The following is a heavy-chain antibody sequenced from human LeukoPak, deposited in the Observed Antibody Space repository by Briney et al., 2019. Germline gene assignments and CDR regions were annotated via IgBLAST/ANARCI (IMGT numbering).Heavy chain of an antibody. J-gene: IGHJ4*02. V-gene: IGHV3-66*02. CDR1: GFTVSSNY. CDR3: ARVTTLGARIIDY. D-gene: IGHD1-26*01. Sequence: GGSLRLSYAASGFTVSSNYMSWVRQAPGKGLEWVSIIYTGGGTYYADSVKGRFTISRDSSKNTLHLQMNSLRTEDTAVYYCARVTTLGARIIDYWGQGTLVTVSS. CDR2: IYTGGGT.